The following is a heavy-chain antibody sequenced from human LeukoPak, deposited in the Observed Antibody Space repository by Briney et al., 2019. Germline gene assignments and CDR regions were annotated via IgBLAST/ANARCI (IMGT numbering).Heavy chain of an antibody. CDR3: AKRSAESSGYFDY. J-gene: IGHJ4*02. CDR2: ISDSGGRI. CDR1: GFTFSNYA. D-gene: IGHD6-19*01. Sequence: GGSLRLSCAASGFTFSNYAMSWVRQAPGKGLEWVSGISDSGGRIYYADSLKGRFTISRDNSKNTLYLQMNSLRAEDTAVYYCAKRSAESSGYFDYWGQGTLVTVSS. V-gene: IGHV3-23*01.